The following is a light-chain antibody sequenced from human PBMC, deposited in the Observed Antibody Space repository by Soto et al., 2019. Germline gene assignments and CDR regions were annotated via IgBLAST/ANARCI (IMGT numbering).Light chain of an antibody. V-gene: IGLV2-23*03. CDR3: CSYAGSSTFAEVV. Sequence: QSALTQPASVSGSPGQSITISCTGTSSDVGSYNPVSWYQQHPGKAPKLMIYEGSKRPSGVSNRFSGSKSGNTASLTISGLQAEDEADYYCCSYAGSSTFAEVVFGGGTKLTVL. CDR1: SSDVGSYNP. CDR2: EGS. J-gene: IGLJ2*01.